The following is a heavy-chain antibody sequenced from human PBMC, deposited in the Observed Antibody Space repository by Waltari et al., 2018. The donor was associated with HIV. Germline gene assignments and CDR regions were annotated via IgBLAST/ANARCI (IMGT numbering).Heavy chain of an antibody. CDR3: ARLTAGVMDY. Sequence: QLPLQQWGAGLVKPSETLSITCAVYGGSFRGYSWTWSRQPPGQGLEWIGEIHHSGCTNYNPSLKSRVTISADTSKNQFSLNLTSVTAADTALYYWARLTAGVMDYWGQGTLVTV. V-gene: IGHV4-34*01. CDR2: IHHSGCT. J-gene: IGHJ4*02. CDR1: GGSFRGYS. D-gene: IGHD6-19*01.